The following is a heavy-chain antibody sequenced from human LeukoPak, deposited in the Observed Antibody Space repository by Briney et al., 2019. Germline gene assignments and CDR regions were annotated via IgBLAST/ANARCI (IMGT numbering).Heavy chain of an antibody. J-gene: IGHJ4*02. CDR3: AKNAAAPPKGPLFHY. CDR1: GFTFSNYA. V-gene: IGHV3-23*01. CDR2: ISPSGSGT. Sequence: GGSLRLSCAASGFTFSNYAMNWVRQAPGKGLEWVSTISPSGSGTYYADSVKGRFTISRDNSKNTLSLQMNSLRAEDTAIYYCAKNAAAPPKGPLFHYWGQGTLVTVSS. D-gene: IGHD6-13*01.